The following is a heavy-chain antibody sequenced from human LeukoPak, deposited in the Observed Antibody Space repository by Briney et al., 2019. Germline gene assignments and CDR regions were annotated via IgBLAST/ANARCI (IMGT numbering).Heavy chain of an antibody. V-gene: IGHV1-69*06. Sequence: SVKVSCKASGGTFSSYAISWVRQAPGQGLEWMGGIIPIFGTANYAQKFQGRVTITADKSTSTAYMELSSLRSEDTAVYYCARTRRKNTANDYWGQGTLVTVSS. CDR1: GGTFSSYA. D-gene: IGHD1-1*01. J-gene: IGHJ4*02. CDR2: IIPIFGTA. CDR3: ARTRRKNTANDY.